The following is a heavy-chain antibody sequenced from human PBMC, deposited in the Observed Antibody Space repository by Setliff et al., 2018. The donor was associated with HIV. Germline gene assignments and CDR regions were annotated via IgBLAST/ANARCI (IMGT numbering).Heavy chain of an antibody. CDR2: INACNGDT. CDR1: GYTFSTYA. V-gene: IGHV1-3*01. D-gene: IGHD2-15*01. Sequence: GASVKVSCKASGYTFSTYALHWVRQAPGQRLEWMGWINACNGDTKYSQKFQGRVNITRDTSASTAYMDVTSLRSEDTAVYYCARSAYCSGGSCYSGAFDYWGQGTLVTVSS. CDR3: ARSAYCSGGSCYSGAFDY. J-gene: IGHJ4*02.